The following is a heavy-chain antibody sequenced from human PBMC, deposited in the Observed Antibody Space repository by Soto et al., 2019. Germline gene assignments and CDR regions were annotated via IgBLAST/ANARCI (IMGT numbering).Heavy chain of an antibody. J-gene: IGHJ4*02. CDR2: SRSKVYGGTT. CDR3: ARDHGSSSWAFDY. Sequence: EVQLVESGGGLVQPGRSLRLSCTASGFTFGDNAMSWFRQAPGRGLEWVSFSRSKVYGGTTEYAASVKGRFTISRDDSKSIAYLQMNSLKTEDTAVYYCARDHGSSSWAFDYWGRGTLVTVSS. CDR1: GFTFGDNA. V-gene: IGHV3-49*03. D-gene: IGHD6-13*01.